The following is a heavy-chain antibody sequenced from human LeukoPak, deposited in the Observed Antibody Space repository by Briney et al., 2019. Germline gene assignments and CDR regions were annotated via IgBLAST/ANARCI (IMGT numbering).Heavy chain of an antibody. CDR1: GYTFTSYG. CDR3: ARASTLRRSGDY. Sequence: ASVKVSCKASGYTFTSYGISWVRQAPGQGLEWMGWISAYNGNTSYAQKLQGRVTMTTDTSTSTAYMELRSLRSDDTAVYYCARASTLRRSGDYWGQGTLVTVSS. J-gene: IGHJ4*02. V-gene: IGHV1-18*01. D-gene: IGHD6-25*01. CDR2: ISAYNGNT.